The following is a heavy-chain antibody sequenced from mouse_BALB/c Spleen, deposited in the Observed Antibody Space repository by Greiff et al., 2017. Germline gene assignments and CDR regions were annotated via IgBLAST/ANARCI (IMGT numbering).Heavy chain of an antibody. CDR2: IRNKANGYTT. D-gene: IGHD2-2*01. CDR3: ARDDGYDGYYFDY. V-gene: IGHV7-3*02. Sequence: EVKLMESGGGLVQPGGSLRLSCATSGFTFTDYYMSWVRQPPGKALEWLGFIRNKANGYTTEYSASVKGRFTISRDNSQSILYLQMNTLRAEDSATYYCARDDGYDGYYFDYWGQGTTLTVSA. J-gene: IGHJ2*01. CDR1: GFTFTDYY.